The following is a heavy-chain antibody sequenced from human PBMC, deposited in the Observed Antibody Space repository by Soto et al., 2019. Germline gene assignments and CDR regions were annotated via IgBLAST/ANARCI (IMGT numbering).Heavy chain of an antibody. J-gene: IGHJ4*02. V-gene: IGHV4-34*01. CDR3: ARGPHRERFVEWLLFPYFDY. CDR1: GGSFIGYY. CDR2: INHSGST. D-gene: IGHD3-3*01. Sequence: PSETLSLTCTVYGGSFIGYYWSWSRQPPGKGLEWIGEINHSGSTNYNPSLKSRVTISVDTSKNQFSLKLSSVTAADTAVYYCARGPHRERFVEWLLFPYFDYWGQGTLVTVSS.